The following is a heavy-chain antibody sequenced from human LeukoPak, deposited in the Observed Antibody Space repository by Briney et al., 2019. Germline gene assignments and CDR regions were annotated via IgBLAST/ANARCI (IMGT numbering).Heavy chain of an antibody. V-gene: IGHV3-30*18. CDR2: ISYDGSNK. J-gene: IGHJ5*02. Sequence: GGSLRLSCAASGFTFSSYGMHWVRQAPGKGLEWVAVISYDGSNKYYADSVKGRFTISRDNSKNTLYLQMNSLRAEDTAVYYCAKDKMDYYDSSGYYDWFDPWGQGTLVTVSS. CDR1: GFTFSSYG. D-gene: IGHD3-22*01. CDR3: AKDKMDYYDSSGYYDWFDP.